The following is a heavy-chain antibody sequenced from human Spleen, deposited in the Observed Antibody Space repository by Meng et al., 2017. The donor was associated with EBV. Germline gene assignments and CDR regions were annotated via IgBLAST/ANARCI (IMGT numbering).Heavy chain of an antibody. CDR3: ASESGRGYTPDY. V-gene: IGHV1-69*01. J-gene: IGHJ4*02. D-gene: IGHD3-10*01. CDR2: FIPMSGAP. CDR1: GGPFNSDA. Sequence: QVQLVQSGAGGKKPGSSVKVSCKPSGGPFNSDAISWVRQAPGHGLEWIGGFIPMSGAPNYAQTFQGRVTITADESTSTHYMDLSNLRSEDTAMYYCASESGRGYTPDYWGQGTLVTVSS.